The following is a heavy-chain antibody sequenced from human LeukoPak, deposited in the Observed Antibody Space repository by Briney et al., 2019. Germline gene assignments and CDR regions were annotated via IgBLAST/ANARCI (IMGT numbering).Heavy chain of an antibody. Sequence: GGSLRLSCAASGFTFSGYGMHWVRQAPGKGLEWVAFIQYDGSNKEYADSVKGRFTISRDNAKNSLYLQMNSLRAEDTAVYYCASEHSGNYYRPFDYWGQGTLVTVSS. CDR2: IQYDGSNK. V-gene: IGHV3-30*02. D-gene: IGHD1-26*01. J-gene: IGHJ4*02. CDR1: GFTFSGYG. CDR3: ASEHSGNYYRPFDY.